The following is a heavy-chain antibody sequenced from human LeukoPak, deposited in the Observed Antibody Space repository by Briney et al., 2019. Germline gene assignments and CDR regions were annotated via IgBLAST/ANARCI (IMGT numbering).Heavy chain of an antibody. CDR3: ARLAGDY. D-gene: IGHD3-10*01. V-gene: IGHV4-34*01. J-gene: IGHJ4*02. CDR1: GGSFSGYY. Sequence: SETLSLTCAVYGGSFSGYYWSWIRQPPGKGLEWIGEINHGGSTNYNPSLKSRVTISVDTSKNQFSLKLSSVTAADTAVYYCARLAGDYWGQGTLVTVSS. CDR2: INHGGST.